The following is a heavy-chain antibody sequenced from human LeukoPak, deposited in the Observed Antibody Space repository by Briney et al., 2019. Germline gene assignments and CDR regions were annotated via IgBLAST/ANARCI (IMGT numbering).Heavy chain of an antibody. CDR1: GGSISSYY. CDR3: ARALEMATIWFDP. J-gene: IGHJ5*02. Sequence: SETLSLTCTVSGGSISSYYWSWTRQPPGKGLEWIGYIYYSGSTNYNPSLKSRVTISVDTSKNQFSLKLSSVTAADTAVYYCARALEMATIWFDPWGQGTLVTVSS. CDR2: IYYSGST. V-gene: IGHV4-59*01. D-gene: IGHD5-24*01.